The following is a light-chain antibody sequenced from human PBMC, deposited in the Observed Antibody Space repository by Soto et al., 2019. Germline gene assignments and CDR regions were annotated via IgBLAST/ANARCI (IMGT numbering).Light chain of an antibody. CDR3: QHYNNWPRGT. V-gene: IGKV3-15*01. Sequence: EIVMTQSPGTLSVSPGESGTLSCRANQSVEFYLAWYQHKPGQAPRLLIYGASNRATGVPARFSGSGSGTEFTLTISNVQSEDCAIYYCQHYNNWPRGTFGQGTKVDIK. CDR1: QSVEFY. CDR2: GAS. J-gene: IGKJ1*01.